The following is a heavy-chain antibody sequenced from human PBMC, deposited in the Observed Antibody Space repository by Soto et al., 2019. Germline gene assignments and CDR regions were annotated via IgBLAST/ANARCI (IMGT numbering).Heavy chain of an antibody. Sequence: SETLSLTCTVSGGSISSDGYYWNWIRQLPGKGLEWIGYIYHSGSTDYNPSLKSRVLISVDTSKNQFSLNPNSVTAADTAVYYCARDRGYCSGGSCYRFFDYWGQGALVTVSS. D-gene: IGHD2-15*01. CDR1: GGSISSDGYY. V-gene: IGHV4-31*03. CDR2: IYHSGST. CDR3: ARDRGYCSGGSCYRFFDY. J-gene: IGHJ4*02.